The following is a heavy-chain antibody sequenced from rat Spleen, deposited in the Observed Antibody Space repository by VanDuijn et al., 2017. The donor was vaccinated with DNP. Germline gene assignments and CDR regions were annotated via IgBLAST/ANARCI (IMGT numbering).Heavy chain of an antibody. CDR2: INKDSSTI. J-gene: IGHJ1*01. CDR3: ARGPNYGGYSYSWYFDF. Sequence: EVKLVESGGGLVQPGRSLKLSCAASGFNFNDYWMGWVRQAPGKGLEWIGQINKDSSTITYIPSLKDKFTISRDNDQNTLYLQMSKLGSEDTAIYYCARGPNYGGYSYSWYFDFWGPGTMVTVSS. CDR1: GFNFNDYW. V-gene: IGHV4-2*01. D-gene: IGHD1-11*01.